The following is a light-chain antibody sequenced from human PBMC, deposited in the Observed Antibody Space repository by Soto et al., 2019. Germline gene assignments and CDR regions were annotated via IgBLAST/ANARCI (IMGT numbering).Light chain of an antibody. V-gene: IGLV2-14*01. CDR3: SSYTTTNTLM. CDR1: SSDVGAYKF. Sequence: QSALTQPASVSGSLGQSITFSCTGTSSDVGAYKFVSWYQQHPGKAPKLMIYEVSNRPSGVSNRFSGSKSGNTASLTISGLQAEDEADYYCSSYTTTNTLMFGGGTKVTVL. CDR2: EVS. J-gene: IGLJ3*02.